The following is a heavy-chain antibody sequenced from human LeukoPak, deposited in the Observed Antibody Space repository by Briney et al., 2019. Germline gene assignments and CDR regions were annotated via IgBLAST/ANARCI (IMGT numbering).Heavy chain of an antibody. Sequence: PSETLSLTCSVSGGSISGYYWTWLRQPAGKGLEWIGRVYTSGSTHYNPSLKTRLTMSVDTSKNQFSLKLSSVTVADTAVYYCARLITGTTTAFDIRGQGTMVTVSS. D-gene: IGHD1-7*01. V-gene: IGHV4-4*07. CDR2: VYTSGST. J-gene: IGHJ3*02. CDR1: GGSISGYY. CDR3: ARLITGTTTAFDI.